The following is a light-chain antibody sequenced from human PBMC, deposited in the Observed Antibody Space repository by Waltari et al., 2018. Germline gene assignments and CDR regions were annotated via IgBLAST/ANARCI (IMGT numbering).Light chain of an antibody. V-gene: IGKV3-11*01. J-gene: IGKJ4*01. CDR2: DTS. CDR3: QQRSSWPLT. CDR1: QRVRNY. Sequence: EIVLIQSPATLALSPGERATLTCRASQRVRNYFAWFQQKPGQVPRLLLYDTSNRGTGVPARFSGSGSGTDFTLTISSLESEDFAVYYCQQRSSWPLTFGGGTKVQIK.